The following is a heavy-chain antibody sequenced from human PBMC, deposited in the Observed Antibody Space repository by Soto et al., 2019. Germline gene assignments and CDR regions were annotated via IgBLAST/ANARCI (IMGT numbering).Heavy chain of an antibody. Sequence: EVQLVESGGGLVKPRGSLRLSCAASGFTFSSYSMNWVRQAPGKGLEWVSSISSSSSYIYYADAVKGRFTISSDNDKNSLYLQMNGLTAEDTAVYYFARNDPAAMVEDFDYLGQGPLVTVSS. J-gene: IGHJ4*02. D-gene: IGHD5-18*01. CDR3: ARNDPAAMVEDFDY. CDR2: ISSSSSYI. V-gene: IGHV3-21*01. CDR1: GFTFSSYS.